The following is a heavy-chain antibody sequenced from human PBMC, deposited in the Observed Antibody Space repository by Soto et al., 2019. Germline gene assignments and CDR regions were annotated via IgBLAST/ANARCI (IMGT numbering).Heavy chain of an antibody. Sequence: SETLSLTCAVSGGSISSSNWWSWVRQPPGKGLEWIGEIYHSGSTNYNPSLKSRVTISVDKSKNQFSLKLSSVTAADTAVYYCARVLELIWFGEYYFDYWGQGTLVNVSS. J-gene: IGHJ4*02. V-gene: IGHV4-4*02. CDR2: IYHSGST. CDR3: ARVLELIWFGEYYFDY. CDR1: GGSISSSNW. D-gene: IGHD3-10*01.